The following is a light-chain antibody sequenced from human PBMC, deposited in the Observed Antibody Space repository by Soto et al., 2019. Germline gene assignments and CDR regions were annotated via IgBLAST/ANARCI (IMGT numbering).Light chain of an antibody. J-gene: IGKJ1*01. V-gene: IGKV3-15*01. CDR3: QQYKNWPQT. CDR1: QSVNSD. CDR2: GAS. Sequence: ETVMTQSPATLSMSSGARAPLSCRASQSVNSDLAWYQQKPGQAPRLLIYGASTRATGIPARFSGSGSGTEFTLTISSLQSEDFAVYYCQQYKNWPQTFGQGTKVDIK.